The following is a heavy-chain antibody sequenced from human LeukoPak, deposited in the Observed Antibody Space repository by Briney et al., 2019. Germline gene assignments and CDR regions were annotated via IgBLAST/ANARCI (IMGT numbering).Heavy chain of an antibody. Sequence: PSETLSLTCAVYGGSFSGYYWSWIRQPPGKGLEWIGEINHSGSTNYNPSLKSRVTISVDTSKNQFSLKLGSVTAADTAVYYCARTPSSGWQSIDYWGQGTLVTVSS. CDR1: GGSFSGYY. J-gene: IGHJ4*02. D-gene: IGHD6-19*01. CDR3: ARTPSSGWQSIDY. CDR2: INHSGST. V-gene: IGHV4-34*01.